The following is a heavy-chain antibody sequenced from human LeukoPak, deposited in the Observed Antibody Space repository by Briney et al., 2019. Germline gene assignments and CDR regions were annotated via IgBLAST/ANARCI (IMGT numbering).Heavy chain of an antibody. Sequence: SETLSLTCTVSGGSVSSYYWSWIRQPPGKGLEWIGYMYYTGSTNYNPSLKSRVTISIDTSKNQFSLKLASVTAADTAVYYCARCLIIVSWGQGTLVTVSS. CDR1: GGSVSSYY. V-gene: IGHV4-59*02. D-gene: IGHD3-10*01. CDR3: ARCLIIVS. CDR2: MYYTGST. J-gene: IGHJ4*02.